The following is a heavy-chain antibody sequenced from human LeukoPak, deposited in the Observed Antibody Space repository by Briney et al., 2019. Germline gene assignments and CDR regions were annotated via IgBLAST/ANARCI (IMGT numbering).Heavy chain of an antibody. V-gene: IGHV3-48*01. CDR1: GFTFSSYN. CDR2: ISSSSSTI. J-gene: IGHJ3*02. D-gene: IGHD2-15*01. CDR3: ARDELDKCSGGSCSAFDI. Sequence: PGGSLRLSCAASGFTFSSYNMNWVRQAPGKGLEWVSYISSSSSTIYYADSVKGRFTISRDNAKNSLYLQMNSLRAEDTAVYYCARDELDKCSGGSCSAFDIWGQGTMVTVSS.